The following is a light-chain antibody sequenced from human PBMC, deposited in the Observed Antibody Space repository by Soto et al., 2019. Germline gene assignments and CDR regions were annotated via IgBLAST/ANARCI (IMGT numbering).Light chain of an antibody. CDR3: QHYNSYSEA. CDR2: DAS. CDR1: QSISLS. V-gene: IGKV3-11*01. Sequence: EIVLTQSPATLSLSPGERATLSCRASQSISLSLAWYQQKPGQAPRLLIYDASKRATGIPDRFSGSGSGTDFTLTISSLQPDDFATYYCQHYNSYSEAFGQGTKVDIK. J-gene: IGKJ1*01.